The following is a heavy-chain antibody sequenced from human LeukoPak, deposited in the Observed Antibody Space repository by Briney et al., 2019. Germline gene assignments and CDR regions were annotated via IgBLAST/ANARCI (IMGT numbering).Heavy chain of an antibody. J-gene: IGHJ4*02. Sequence: ASVKISCKVSGYTITELSMHWVRQAPGKGLEWMGGFDPEDGETIYAQKFQGRVTMTEDTSTDTAYMELSSLRSEDTAVYYCATFMVRGVLLIDYWGQGTLVTVSS. CDR2: FDPEDGET. V-gene: IGHV1-24*01. CDR3: ATFMVRGVLLIDY. CDR1: GYTITELS. D-gene: IGHD3-10*01.